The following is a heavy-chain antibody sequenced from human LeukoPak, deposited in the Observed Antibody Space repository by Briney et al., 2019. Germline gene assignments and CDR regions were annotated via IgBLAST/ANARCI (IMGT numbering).Heavy chain of an antibody. D-gene: IGHD3-10*01. CDR2: INPSGGST. CDR3: ARALLWFGEIDAFDI. J-gene: IGHJ3*02. V-gene: IGHV1-46*01. Sequence: ASVKVSCKASGYTFTSYYMHWVRQAPGQGLEWMGIINPSGGSTSYAQKFQGRVTMTRDTSTSTVYMELSSLRSEDTAVYCCARALLWFGEIDAFDIWGQGTMVTVSS. CDR1: GYTFTSYY.